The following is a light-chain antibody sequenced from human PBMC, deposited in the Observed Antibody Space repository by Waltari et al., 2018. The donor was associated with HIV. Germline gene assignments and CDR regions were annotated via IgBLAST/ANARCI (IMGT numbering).Light chain of an antibody. Sequence: QSVLTQPPSVSAAPGQKVTISCSGSSSNIGNHYVSWYQKLPGTAPKLLMYDNNKRPSGIPDRCSGSKSGTSATLGITGLQTGDEADYYCGTWDSSLSAGVIGGGTKLTVL. V-gene: IGLV1-51*01. CDR2: DNN. J-gene: IGLJ2*01. CDR1: SSNIGNHY. CDR3: GTWDSSLSAGV.